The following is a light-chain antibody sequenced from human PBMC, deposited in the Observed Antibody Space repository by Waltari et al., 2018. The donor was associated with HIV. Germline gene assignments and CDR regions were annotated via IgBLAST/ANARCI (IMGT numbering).Light chain of an antibody. V-gene: IGKV3-20*01. CDR1: QSVSSNF. CDR3: QQYGSSPRT. CDR2: GAS. Sequence: EVVLTQSPVPLSLSPGERATLPCRASQSVSSNFVAWYQQKPGQAPRLLIYGASSRATGIPDRFSGSGSGTDFTLTISRLEPEDFAVYYCQQYGSSPRTFGQGTQVEIK. J-gene: IGKJ1*01.